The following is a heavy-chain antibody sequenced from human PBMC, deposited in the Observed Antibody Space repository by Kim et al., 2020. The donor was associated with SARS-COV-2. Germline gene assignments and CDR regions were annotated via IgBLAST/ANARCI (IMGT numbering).Heavy chain of an antibody. CDR2: INPNSGGT. CDR3: AGPAEYYYDSSGYYYPYYGMDV. Sequence: ASVKVSCKASGYTFTGYYMHWVRQAPGQGLEWMGWINPNSGGTNYAQKFQGRVTMTRDTSISTAYMELSRLRSDDTAVYYCAGPAEYYYDSSGYYYPYYGMDVWGQGTTVTVSS. V-gene: IGHV1-2*02. CDR1: GYTFTGYY. J-gene: IGHJ6*02. D-gene: IGHD3-22*01.